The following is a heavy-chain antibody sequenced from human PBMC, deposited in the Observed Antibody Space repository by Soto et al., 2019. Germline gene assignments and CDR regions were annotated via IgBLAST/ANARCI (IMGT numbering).Heavy chain of an antibody. CDR3: ARDGPIKYSGYDDYYYGMDV. Sequence: ASVTVSCKASGYTFTSFYMQWVRQAPGQRLEWIAIINPSGGSTSYAQQFQGRLTMTRDTATSTVYMELSSRRSEDTAVDYWARDGPIKYSGYDDYYYGMDVWGRGTTVTVS. V-gene: IGHV1-46*01. CDR1: GYTFTSFY. CDR2: INPSGGST. J-gene: IGHJ6*02. D-gene: IGHD5-12*01.